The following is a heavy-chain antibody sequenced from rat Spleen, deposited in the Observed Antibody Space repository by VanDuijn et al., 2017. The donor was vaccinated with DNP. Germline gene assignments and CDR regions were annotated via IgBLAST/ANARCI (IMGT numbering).Heavy chain of an antibody. Sequence: QVQLGESGPGLVQPSQTLSLTCTVSGFSLTSYTVSWVRQPPGKGLEWIASMSSGGSTYYNSGLKSRLTITRDTSKSQIFLKMNSLQSEDTATYYCVRDPYNAGFDYWGQGIMVTVSS. D-gene: IGHD4-3*01. CDR2: MSSGGST. CDR1: GFSLTSYT. J-gene: IGHJ2*01. CDR3: VRDPYNAGFDY. V-gene: IGHV2-6*01.